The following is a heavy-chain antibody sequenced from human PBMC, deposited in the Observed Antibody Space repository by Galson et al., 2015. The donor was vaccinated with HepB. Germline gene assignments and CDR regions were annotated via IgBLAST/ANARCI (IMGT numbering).Heavy chain of an antibody. Sequence: SLRLSCAASGFTFSGYGMHWVRQAPGKGLEWVAVIWYDGSNKYYADSVKGRFTISRDNSKNTLYLQMNSLRAEDTAVYYCARSGAYDFYYYGMDVWGQGTTVTVSS. V-gene: IGHV3-33*01. CDR2: IWYDGSNK. D-gene: IGHD2/OR15-2a*01. CDR3: ARSGAYDFYYYGMDV. J-gene: IGHJ6*02. CDR1: GFTFSGYG.